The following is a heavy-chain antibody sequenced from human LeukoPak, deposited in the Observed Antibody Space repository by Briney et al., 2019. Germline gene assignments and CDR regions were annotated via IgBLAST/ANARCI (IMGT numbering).Heavy chain of an antibody. Sequence: PGGSLRLSCAASGFTVSSNYMSWVRQAPGKGLEWVAFIWYDGSNKYYADSVKGRFTISRDNSKNTLYLQMNSLRAEDTAVYFCARDSASYGRFDYWGQGTLVTVSS. J-gene: IGHJ4*02. D-gene: IGHD5-18*01. CDR1: GFTVSSNY. CDR3: ARDSASYGRFDY. V-gene: IGHV3-33*08. CDR2: IWYDGSNK.